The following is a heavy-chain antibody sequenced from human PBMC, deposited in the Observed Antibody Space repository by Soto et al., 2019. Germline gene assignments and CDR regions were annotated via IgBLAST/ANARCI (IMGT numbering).Heavy chain of an antibody. CDR1: GGSISSSSYY. CDR3: AGQVGYASWFDP. J-gene: IGHJ5*02. V-gene: IGHV4-39*01. Sequence: SETLSLTCTVSGGSISSSSYYWGWIRQPPGKGLECIGSIFYSGSTYYNASLKSRVTISLDTSKNQFSLKLSPVTAADTAVYYCAGQVGYASWFDPWGQGTPVTVSS. D-gene: IGHD5-12*01. CDR2: IFYSGST.